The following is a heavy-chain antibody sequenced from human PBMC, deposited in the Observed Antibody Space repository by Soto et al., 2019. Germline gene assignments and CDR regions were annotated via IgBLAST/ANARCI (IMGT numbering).Heavy chain of an antibody. V-gene: IGHV3-7*04. CDR1: GFTFSSYW. CDR2: IKEDGSQK. CDR3: ARGDYYDVSGPFSDAFDI. D-gene: IGHD3-22*01. J-gene: IGHJ3*02. Sequence: GGSLRLSCAASGFTFSSYWMSWVRQAPGKGLEWVANIKEDGSQKWYVDSVKGRFTISRDNAKNSLYLQMNSLRVEDTAVYYCARGDYYDVSGPFSDAFDIWGQGTMVTVSS.